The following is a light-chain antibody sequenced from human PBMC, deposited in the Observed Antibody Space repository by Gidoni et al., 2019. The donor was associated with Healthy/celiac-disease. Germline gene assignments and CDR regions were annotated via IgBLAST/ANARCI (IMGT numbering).Light chain of an antibody. CDR3: RRYGSSRT. V-gene: IGKV3-20*01. Sequence: DTALTQSPGILSLPPGERATLSCRASLSVSSSYLARYQQRPGQTPRLLIYGASDRATGIPDRFSGSGSGTDFTLTISELEAEDFEVYYCRRYGSSRTFGQGTKVEIK. CDR2: GAS. J-gene: IGKJ1*01. CDR1: LSVSSSY.